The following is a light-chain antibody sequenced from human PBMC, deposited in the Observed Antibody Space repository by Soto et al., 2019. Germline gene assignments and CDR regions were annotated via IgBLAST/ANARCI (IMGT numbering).Light chain of an antibody. CDR2: GAS. Sequence: VIYKSPATVSMSPGERATLSCRASQSLNSDLAWYQQKPGQSPRLLIFGASIRATGIPARFSGSGSGTEFTLTIGSLQSEDCALYYCQQYNNWPGTFGQGTKVDIK. V-gene: IGKV3-15*01. J-gene: IGKJ1*01. CDR3: QQYNNWPGT. CDR1: QSLNSD.